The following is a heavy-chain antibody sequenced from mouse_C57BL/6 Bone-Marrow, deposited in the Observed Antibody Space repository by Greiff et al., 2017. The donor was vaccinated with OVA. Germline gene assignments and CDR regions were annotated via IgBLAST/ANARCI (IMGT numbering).Heavy chain of an antibody. J-gene: IGHJ2*01. D-gene: IGHD4-1*01. V-gene: IGHV1-4*01. CDR2: INPSSGYT. CDR3: ARSGCYFDY. CDR1: GYTFTCYT. Sequence: QVHVKQSGAELARPGASVKMSCKASGYTFTCYTMHWVKQRPGQGLEWIGYINPSSGYTTYNQKFKDKATLTADKSPSTAYMQLSSLTYEDSAVYYCARSGCYFDYWGQGTTLTVSS.